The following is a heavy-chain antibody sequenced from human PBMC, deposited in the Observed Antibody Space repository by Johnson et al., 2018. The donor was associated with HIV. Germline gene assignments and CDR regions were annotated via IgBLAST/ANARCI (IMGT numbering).Heavy chain of an antibody. J-gene: IGHJ3*01. V-gene: IGHV3-30*04. CDR1: GFTFSSYA. D-gene: IGHD1-26*01. CDR2: ISYDGSNK. CDR3: ARPLGVGATIGAFDL. Sequence: QVQLVESGGGVVQPGRSLRLSCAASGFTFSSYAMHWVRQAPGKGLEWVAVISYDGSNKYYADSVKGRFTISRDNSKNTLYLQMNSLRAEDTAVYYCARPLGVGATIGAFDLWGQGTMVTVSS.